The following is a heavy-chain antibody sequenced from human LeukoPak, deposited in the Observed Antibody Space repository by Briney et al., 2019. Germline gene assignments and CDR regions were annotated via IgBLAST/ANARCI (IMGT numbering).Heavy chain of an antibody. Sequence: GGSLRLSCAGSGFTFSNYAMSWVRQAPAKGLEWVSGISGSGGNTYYAAPVKGRFTISRDNSKNTLYLQMNSLRAEDTAGYYCAKGQRFYGEYYFDQWGQGTLVTVSS. J-gene: IGHJ4*02. CDR1: GFTFSNYA. V-gene: IGHV3-23*01. CDR3: AKGQRFYGEYYFDQ. D-gene: IGHD4-17*01. CDR2: ISGSGGNT.